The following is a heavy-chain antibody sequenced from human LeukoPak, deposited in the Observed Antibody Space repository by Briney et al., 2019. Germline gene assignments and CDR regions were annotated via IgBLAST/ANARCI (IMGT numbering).Heavy chain of an antibody. J-gene: IGHJ6*02. Sequence: GGSLRLSCAASGFPFSSYGIHWVRQAPGKGLEWVSSISDDGGNKYYADSVKGRFTISGDNSKNTLYLQMNSLRGDDTGMYFCAKDSSSSNYYYGLDVWGQGTTVTVSS. CDR3: AKDSSSSNYYYGLDV. CDR1: GFPFSSYG. D-gene: IGHD6-13*01. CDR2: ISDDGGNK. V-gene: IGHV3-30*02.